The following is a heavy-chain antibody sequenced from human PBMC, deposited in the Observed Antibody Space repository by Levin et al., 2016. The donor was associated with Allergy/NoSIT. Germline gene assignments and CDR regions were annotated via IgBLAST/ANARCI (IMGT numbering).Heavy chain of an antibody. CDR2: IYPGDSDT. J-gene: IGHJ3*02. V-gene: IGHV5-51*01. CDR3: ARSNIDWQWLDKDAFDI. CDR1: GYSFTSYW. Sequence: KVSCKGSGYSFTSYWIGWVRQMPGKGLEWMGIIYPGDSDTRYSPSFQGQVTISADKSISTAYLQWSSLKASDTAMYYCARSNIDWQWLDKDAFDIWGQGTMVTVSS. D-gene: IGHD6-19*01.